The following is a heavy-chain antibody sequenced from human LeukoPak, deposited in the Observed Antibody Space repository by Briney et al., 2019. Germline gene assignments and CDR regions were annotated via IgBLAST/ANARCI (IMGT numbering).Heavy chain of an antibody. J-gene: IGHJ5*02. CDR1: GASISSSNW. D-gene: IGHD5-24*01. CDR2: IYHSGSM. Sequence: PSGTLSLTCAVSGASISSSNWWGWVRQPPGKGLEWIGEIYHSGSMNYKPSLKSRVTISVEKSKNQFSLKLSSVTAADTAVHYCARGDGRWLHRGRKNWFDPWGQGTLVTVSS. CDR3: ARGDGRWLHRGRKNWFDP. V-gene: IGHV4-4*02.